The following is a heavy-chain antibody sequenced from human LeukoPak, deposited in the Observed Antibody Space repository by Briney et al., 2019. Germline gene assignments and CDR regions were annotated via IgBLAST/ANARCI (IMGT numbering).Heavy chain of an antibody. CDR3: ARGPRYCSSTSCYNEWYWFDP. J-gene: IGHJ5*02. CDR2: ISGYNGNT. Sequence: ASVKVSCKASGYIFSSYGISWVRQAPGQGLEWMGWISGYNGNTNYAQKLQGRVTMTTDTSTSTVYMEVRSLRTDDTAVYYCARGPRYCSSTSCYNEWYWFDPWGQGTLVTVSS. D-gene: IGHD2-2*02. CDR1: GYIFSSYG. V-gene: IGHV1-18*01.